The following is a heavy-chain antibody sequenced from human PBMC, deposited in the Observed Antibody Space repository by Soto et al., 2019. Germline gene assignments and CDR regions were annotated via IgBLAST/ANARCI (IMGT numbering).Heavy chain of an antibody. CDR3: AKGELGRKWLERPFDY. V-gene: IGHV3-23*01. CDR2: ISGTGDST. Sequence: EVQLLDSGGGLVQPGGSLRLSCAASGFTFSSYAISWVRQAPGKGLEWVSGISGTGDSTYYADSVKGRFTISRDNSKNTKYLQMNSLRAEDTAMYYCAKGELGRKWLERPFDYWGQGTLVTVSS. J-gene: IGHJ4*02. CDR1: GFTFSSYA. D-gene: IGHD6-19*01.